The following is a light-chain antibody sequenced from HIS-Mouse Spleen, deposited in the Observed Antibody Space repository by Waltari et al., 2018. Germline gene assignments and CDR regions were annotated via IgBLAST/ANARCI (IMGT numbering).Light chain of an antibody. CDR2: EGS. CDR1: SSDVGSYNL. CDR3: CSYAGSSTWV. V-gene: IGLV2-23*01. J-gene: IGLJ3*02. Sequence: QSALTQPASVSGSPGQSITISCTGTSSDVGSYNLVSWYQQHPGKAPKPLFYEGSKRPSGVSNLFSGSTSDNTASLTISGLQAEDEADYYCCSYAGSSTWVFGGGTKLTVL.